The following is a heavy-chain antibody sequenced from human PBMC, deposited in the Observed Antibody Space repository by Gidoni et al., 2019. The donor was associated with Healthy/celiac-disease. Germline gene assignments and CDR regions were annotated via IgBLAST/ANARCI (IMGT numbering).Heavy chain of an antibody. CDR3: ARELQLLTIFGVAGGAFDI. J-gene: IGHJ3*02. V-gene: IGHV1-46*04. CDR1: GYTFTSYY. D-gene: IGHD3-3*01. Sequence: QVQLVQSGAEVKKPGASVKVSCKASGYTFTSYYMHWVRQAPGQGLEWMGIINPSGGSTSYAQKLQGRVTMTRDTSTSTVYMELSSLRSEDTAVYYCARELQLLTIFGVAGGAFDIWGQGTMVTVSS. CDR2: INPSGGST.